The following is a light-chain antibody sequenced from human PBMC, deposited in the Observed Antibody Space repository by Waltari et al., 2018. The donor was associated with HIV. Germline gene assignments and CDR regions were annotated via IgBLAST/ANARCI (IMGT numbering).Light chain of an antibody. CDR1: SSNLGAGFD. CDR3: QSFDSGLTAVV. J-gene: IGLJ2*01. Sequence: QSVLTQPPSVSGAPGQRVSISCTGSSSNLGAGFDAQWYQQLPGAAPRLLIYDNTNRPSGVPGRVSGSRSGTSASLAITGLQADDEADYYCQSFDSGLTAVVFGGGTKLTVL. V-gene: IGLV1-40*01. CDR2: DNT.